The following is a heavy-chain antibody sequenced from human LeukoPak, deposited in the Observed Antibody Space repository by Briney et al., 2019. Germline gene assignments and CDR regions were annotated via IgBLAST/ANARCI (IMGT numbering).Heavy chain of an antibody. J-gene: IGHJ4*02. CDR1: GYTFTSYG. CDR3: ARTPGYYYDSSGYYYYFDY. CDR2: IIPILGIA. D-gene: IGHD3-22*01. V-gene: IGHV1-69*04. Sequence: WASVKVSCKASGYTFTSYGISWVRQAPGQGLEWMGRIIPILGIANYAQKFQGRVTITADKSTGTAYMELSSLRSEDTAVYYCARTPGYYYDSSGYYYYFDYWGQGTLVTVSS.